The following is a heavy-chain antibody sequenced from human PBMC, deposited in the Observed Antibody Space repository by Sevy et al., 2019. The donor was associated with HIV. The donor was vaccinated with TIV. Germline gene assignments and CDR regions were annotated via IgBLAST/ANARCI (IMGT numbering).Heavy chain of an antibody. Sequence: GGSLRLSCAVSGFSFDSYGMTWVRQAPGKGLEWVSGISGSGTRTYYADSVKGRFITSRDNSKNTLYLQMNSLRSEDKAIYYCGKGGGGHYDPDEIGYYFYYYNMDVWGKGTTVTVSS. CDR3: GKGGGGHYDPDEIGYYFYYYNMDV. CDR1: GFSFDSYG. V-gene: IGHV3-23*01. J-gene: IGHJ6*03. D-gene: IGHD3-22*01. CDR2: ISGSGTRT.